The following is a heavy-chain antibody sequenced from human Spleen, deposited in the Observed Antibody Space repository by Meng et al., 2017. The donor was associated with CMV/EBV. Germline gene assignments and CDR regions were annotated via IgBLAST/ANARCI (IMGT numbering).Heavy chain of an antibody. Sequence: QVRLVQSGAEVKKPVASVKVYCKASGYTFTSNCISWVRQPPGQGLEWMGWISAYNGNTNYAQKLQGRVTMTTDTSTSTAYMETSRLRSDDTAVYYCARVYTAMVGDDYWGQGTLVTVSS. J-gene: IGHJ4*02. D-gene: IGHD5-18*01. V-gene: IGHV1-18*01. CDR3: ARVYTAMVGDDY. CDR1: GYTFTSNC. CDR2: ISAYNGNT.